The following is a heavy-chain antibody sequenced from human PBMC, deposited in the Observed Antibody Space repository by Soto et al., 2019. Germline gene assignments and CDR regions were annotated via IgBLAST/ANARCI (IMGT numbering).Heavy chain of an antibody. CDR3: ARIGGVVVVPVASSPPIPPEYYFDY. V-gene: IGHV2-26*01. CDR2: IFSNDEK. Sequence: QVTLKESGPVLVKPTETLTLTCTVSGFSLSNARMGVSWIRQPPGKALELLAHIFSNDEKSYSTSLKSRLTIAKDTSKSQVVLTMTNMDPVDTATYYCARIGGVVVVPVASSPPIPPEYYFDYWGQGTLVTVSS. D-gene: IGHD2-2*01. J-gene: IGHJ4*02. CDR1: GFSLSNARMG.